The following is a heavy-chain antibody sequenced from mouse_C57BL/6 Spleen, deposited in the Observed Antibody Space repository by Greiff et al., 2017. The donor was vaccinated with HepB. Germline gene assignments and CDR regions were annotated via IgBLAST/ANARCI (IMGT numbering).Heavy chain of an antibody. CDR1: GYAFSSYW. V-gene: IGHV1-80*01. CDR3: ARRGDYDYFDY. CDR2: IYPGDGDT. Sequence: QVHVKQSGAELVKPGASVKISCKASGYAFSSYWMNWVKQRPGKGLEWIGQIYPGDGDTNYNGKFKGKATLTADKSSSTAYMQLSSLTSEDSAVYFCARRGDYDYFDYWGQGTTLTVSS. D-gene: IGHD2-4*01. J-gene: IGHJ2*01.